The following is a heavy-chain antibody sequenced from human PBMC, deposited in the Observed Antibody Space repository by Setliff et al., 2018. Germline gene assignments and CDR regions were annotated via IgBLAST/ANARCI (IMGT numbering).Heavy chain of an antibody. CDR1: GFTFRDYT. CDR2: VIQVGSG. J-gene: IGHJ4*02. CDR3: AKDTVNDGIWDFDS. D-gene: IGHD4-17*01. V-gene: IGHV3-23*01. Sequence: PGGSLRLSCAASGFTFRDYTMSWVRQVPGQGLEWVAGVIQVGSGVYADSVKGRSTIYRDNSKNSFFLQINNLRAADTATYYCAKDTVNDGIWDFDSWGQGLLVTVSS.